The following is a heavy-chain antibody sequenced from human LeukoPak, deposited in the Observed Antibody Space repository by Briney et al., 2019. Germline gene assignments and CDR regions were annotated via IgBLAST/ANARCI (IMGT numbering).Heavy chain of an antibody. Sequence: GESLKISCKGSGYSFTSYWIGWVRQMPGKGLEWMGIIYPGDSDTRYSPSFQGQVTISADKSISTAYLQWSSLKASDTAMYYCARQVGMVVVVTASDAFDIWGQGTVVTVSS. J-gene: IGHJ3*02. CDR1: GYSFTSYW. D-gene: IGHD2-21*02. V-gene: IGHV5-51*01. CDR3: ARQVGMVVVVTASDAFDI. CDR2: IYPGDSDT.